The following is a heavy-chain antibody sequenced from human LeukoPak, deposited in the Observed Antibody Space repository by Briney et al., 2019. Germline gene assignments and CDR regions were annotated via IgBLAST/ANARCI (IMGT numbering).Heavy chain of an antibody. CDR1: GGSISSGGYY. CDR2: IYYSGST. D-gene: IGHD3-10*02. Sequence: SETLSLTCTVSGGSISSGGYYWSWIRQHPGKGLEWIGYIYYSGSTNYNPSLKSRVTISVDTSKNQFSLKLSSVTAADTAVYYCARHVRGQGGSSFDYWGQGTLVTVSS. J-gene: IGHJ4*02. V-gene: IGHV4-61*08. CDR3: ARHVRGQGGSSFDY.